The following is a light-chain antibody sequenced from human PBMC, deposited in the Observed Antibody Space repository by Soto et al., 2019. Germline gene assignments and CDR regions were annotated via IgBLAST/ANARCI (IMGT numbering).Light chain of an antibody. J-gene: IGLJ1*01. Sequence: QSALTQPASVSGSPGQSITISCSGTSSDIGSYDHVAWYQQFPGKSPKLIIYAVSDRPSGVSDRFSGSKSGISASLTISGLQTEDEADYYSISYTARQSYLFVPGTKLTV. CDR3: ISYTARQSYL. CDR2: AVS. CDR1: SSDIGSYDH. V-gene: IGLV2-14*03.